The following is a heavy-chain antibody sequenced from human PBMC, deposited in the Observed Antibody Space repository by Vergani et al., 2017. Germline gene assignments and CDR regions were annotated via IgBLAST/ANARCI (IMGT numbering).Heavy chain of an antibody. D-gene: IGHD4-17*01. CDR2: INHSGST. V-gene: IGHV4-34*01. Sequence: QVQLQQWGAGLLKPSETLSLTCAVYGGSFSGYYWSWIRQPPGKGLEWIGEINHSGSTNYNPSLKGRVTISVDTSKNQFDLKLSSVTAADTAVYYCARTGWDTVTPRGNLDYWGQGTLVTVSS. J-gene: IGHJ4*02. CDR1: GGSFSGYY. CDR3: ARTGWDTVTPRGNLDY.